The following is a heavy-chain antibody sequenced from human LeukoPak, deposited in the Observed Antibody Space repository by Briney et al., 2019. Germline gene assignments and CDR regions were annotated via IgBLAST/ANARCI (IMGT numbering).Heavy chain of an antibody. D-gene: IGHD5-12*01. V-gene: IGHV4-34*01. CDR3: ARVRYSGYDLYYFDY. Sequence: PSETLSLTCAVYGGSFSGYYWSWIRQPPGKGLEWIGEINHSGCTNYNPSLKSRVTISVDTSKNQFSLKLSSVTAADTAVYYCARVRYSGYDLYYFDYWGQGTLVTVSS. CDR1: GGSFSGYY. J-gene: IGHJ4*02. CDR2: INHSGCT.